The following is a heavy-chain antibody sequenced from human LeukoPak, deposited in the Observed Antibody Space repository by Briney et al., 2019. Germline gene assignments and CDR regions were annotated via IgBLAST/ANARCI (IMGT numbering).Heavy chain of an antibody. CDR3: ARGRVEYYYSMDV. CDR1: VYTFTRYT. D-gene: IGHD2-15*01. CDR2: INTNTGNP. Sequence: ASVKVSCMASVYTFTRYTMNGVRQAPGQGLEWMGWINTNTGNPTYAQGFTGRFVFSLDTSVSTAYLQISSLKAEDTAVYYCARGRVEYYYSMDVWGKGTTVTVSS. V-gene: IGHV7-4-1*02. J-gene: IGHJ6*03.